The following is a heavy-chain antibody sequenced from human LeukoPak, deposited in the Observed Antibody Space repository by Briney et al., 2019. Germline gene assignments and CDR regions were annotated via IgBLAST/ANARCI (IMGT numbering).Heavy chain of an antibody. Sequence: KPSETLSLTCTVSGGSISSYSWSWIRQPPGKGLEWIGYINYSGSTNYNPSLKSRVIISVDTSKNQFSLKLSSVTAADTAVYYCARVEMATITSFDYWGQGTLVTVSS. CDR2: INYSGST. V-gene: IGHV4-59*01. D-gene: IGHD5-24*01. CDR3: ARVEMATITSFDY. CDR1: GGSISSYS. J-gene: IGHJ4*02.